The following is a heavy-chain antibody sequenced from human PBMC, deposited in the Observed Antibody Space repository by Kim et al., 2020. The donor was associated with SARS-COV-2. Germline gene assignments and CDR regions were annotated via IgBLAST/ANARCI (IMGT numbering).Heavy chain of an antibody. V-gene: IGHV3-23*01. CDR3: ASDHHVTTETFYWYFDL. D-gene: IGHD2-21*02. Sequence: GGSLRLSCAASGFTFRNYAMSWVRQAPGKGLEWVSGIFGSGSSTYYGDPVKGRFSISRDNSQSTLFLQMDNLRAEDTAVYYCASDHHVTTETFYWYFDLWGRGTLVTVSS. CDR1: GFTFRNYA. CDR2: IFGSGSST. J-gene: IGHJ2*01.